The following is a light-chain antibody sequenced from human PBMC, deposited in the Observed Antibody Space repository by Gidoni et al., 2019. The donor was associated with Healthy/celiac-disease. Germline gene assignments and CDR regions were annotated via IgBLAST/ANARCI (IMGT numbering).Light chain of an antibody. V-gene: IGLV2-23*01. J-gene: IGLJ3*02. CDR1: SSDVGRYNL. CDR2: EGS. Sequence: QSALTQPASVSGSPGQSLTISCTGPSSDVGRYNLVSWYQQHPGKAPKLMIYEGSTRPSGVSNRFSVSKYGNTAALTISGLQAEDEADYYCCSYAGSSTLVFGGGTKLTVL. CDR3: CSYAGSSTLV.